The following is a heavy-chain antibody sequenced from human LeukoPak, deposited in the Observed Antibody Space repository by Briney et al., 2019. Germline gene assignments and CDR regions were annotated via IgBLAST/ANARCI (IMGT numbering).Heavy chain of an antibody. CDR3: ASTYYDFWSGYLNPYYYYGMDV. D-gene: IGHD3-3*01. V-gene: IGHV1-3*01. CDR1: GYTLTSYA. J-gene: IGHJ6*02. Sequence: ASVKVSCKASGYTLTSYAMHWVRQAPGQRLEWMGWINAGNGNTKYSQKFQGRVTITRDTSASTAYMELSSLRSEDTAVYYCASTYYDFWSGYLNPYYYYGMDVWGQGTTVTVSS. CDR2: INAGNGNT.